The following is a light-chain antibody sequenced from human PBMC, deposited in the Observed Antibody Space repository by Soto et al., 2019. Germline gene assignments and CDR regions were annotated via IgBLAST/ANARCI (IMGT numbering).Light chain of an antibody. J-gene: IGKJ1*01. CDR2: AAS. Sequence: DIQMTQSPSSLSASVGDRVIITCRTSQTISRYLNWYQQKPGKAPKLLIYAASSLHSGVPSRFSGTGSGTDFTLTISSVQPEDFATYYCQQTYSTLWTFGQGTKVEI. CDR3: QQTYSTLWT. V-gene: IGKV1-39*01. CDR1: QTISRY.